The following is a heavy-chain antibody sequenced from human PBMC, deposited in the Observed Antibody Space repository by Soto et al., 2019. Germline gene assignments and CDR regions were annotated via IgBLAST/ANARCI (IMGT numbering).Heavy chain of an antibody. D-gene: IGHD2-21*01. V-gene: IGHV3-53*01. CDR1: GFTVSSNY. CDR2: IYSGGST. Sequence: GGSLRLSCAVSGFTVSSNYMSWVRQPPGKGPEWVSDIYSGGSTYYADSVKGRFTISRDNSKNTLYLQMNSLRAEDTAVYYCARERDGHNPNCFDHWGQGTLVTVSS. CDR3: ARERDGHNPNCFDH. J-gene: IGHJ5*02.